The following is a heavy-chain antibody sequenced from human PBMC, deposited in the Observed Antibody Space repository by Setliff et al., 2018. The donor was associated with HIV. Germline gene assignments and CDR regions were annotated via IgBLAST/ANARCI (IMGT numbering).Heavy chain of an antibody. J-gene: IGHJ4*02. D-gene: IGHD5-18*01. CDR3: ARGGYRDGYDY. Sequence: SETLSLTCGVSGVSISSYYWSWIRQPPGKRLEWIGYIDHSGYTTYNPSLKSRVTISLDTSKNQVSLKLSSVAAADTAVYYCARGGYRDGYDYWGQGTLVTSPQ. CDR1: GVSISSYY. V-gene: IGHV4-59*01. CDR2: IDHSGYT.